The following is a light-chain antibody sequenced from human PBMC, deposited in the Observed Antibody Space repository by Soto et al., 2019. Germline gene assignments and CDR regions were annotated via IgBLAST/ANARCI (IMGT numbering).Light chain of an antibody. CDR1: QSVITSY. CDR3: QKYNTAPLT. J-gene: IGKJ4*01. CDR2: GAS. Sequence: EIVLTQSPGTLSLSPGERATLSCRASQSVITSYLAWYQQKPGQAPRLLIYGASYRATGIPDRFSGSGSGTDFTLTISRLEPEDVATYYCQKYNTAPLTFGGGTKVEIK. V-gene: IGKV3-20*01.